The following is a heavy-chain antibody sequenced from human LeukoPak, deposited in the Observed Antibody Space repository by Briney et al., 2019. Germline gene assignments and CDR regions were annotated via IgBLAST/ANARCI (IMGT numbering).Heavy chain of an antibody. CDR1: GYTFTGYY. D-gene: IGHD3-10*01. V-gene: IGHV1-2*02. J-gene: IGHJ3*02. Sequence: ASVKVSCKASGYTFTGYYMHWVRHAPGQGLEWMAWINPNSGGTNYAQKFQGRVTMTRETSISTAYMELSRLRADETAVYYCARRRPSPVIRITMVQQDAFDIWGQGTMVTVSS. CDR3: ARRRPSPVIRITMVQQDAFDI. CDR2: INPNSGGT.